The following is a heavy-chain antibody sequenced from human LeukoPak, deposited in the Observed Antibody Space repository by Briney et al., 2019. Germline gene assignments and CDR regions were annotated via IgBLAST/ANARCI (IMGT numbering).Heavy chain of an antibody. CDR2: IRYDESNK. V-gene: IGHV3-30*02. J-gene: IGHJ4*02. CDR3: AKDRHDGKDY. CDR1: GLTFSSYG. Sequence: GGSLRLSCAASGLTFSSYGMHWVRQALGKGLEWVAFIRYDESNKYYADSVKGRLTISRDNSKNTLYLQMNSLRTEDTGVYYCAKDRHDGKDYWGQGTLVTVSS. D-gene: IGHD4-23*01.